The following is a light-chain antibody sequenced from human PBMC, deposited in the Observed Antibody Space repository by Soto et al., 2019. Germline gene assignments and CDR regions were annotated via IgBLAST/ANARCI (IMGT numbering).Light chain of an antibody. Sequence: QSVLTQPASVSGSPGQSITISCTGTSSDVGNYNLVSWYQQYPGKAPKLVIFGVSERPSGISNRFSGSKSGNTASLTISGLQAEDEADYYCCSYAGPSTFVIFGGGTKLTVL. CDR2: GVS. J-gene: IGLJ2*01. CDR1: SSDVGNYNL. V-gene: IGLV2-23*02. CDR3: CSYAGPSTFVI.